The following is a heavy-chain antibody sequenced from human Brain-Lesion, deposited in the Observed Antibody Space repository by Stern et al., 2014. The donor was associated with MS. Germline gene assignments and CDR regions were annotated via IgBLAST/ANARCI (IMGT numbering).Heavy chain of an antibody. CDR1: GGSISSGGYY. CDR3: ARGRVVPGFQYYATDV. J-gene: IGHJ6*02. CDR2: IFNSGSP. V-gene: IGHV4-61*02. Sequence: QVQLGQSGPGLVKPSQTLSLSCTVSGGSISSGGYYWSWIRQPAGKGLEWIGRIFNSGSPSYNPPRHSRVTLSIDTSKTQFSLRLTSMTAADTAVYYCARGRVVPGFQYYATDVWGQGTTVIVSS. D-gene: IGHD2-2*01.